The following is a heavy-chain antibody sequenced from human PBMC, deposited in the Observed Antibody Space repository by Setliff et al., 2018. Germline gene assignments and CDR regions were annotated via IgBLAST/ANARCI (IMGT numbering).Heavy chain of an antibody. Sequence: SETLSLTCAASGGSFTYYYWTWIRQPPGKGLEWIGETNHSGSTNYNPSLKSRVTISIDTSKNQFSLNLRSVTAADTAVYYCARGRNIEARLLDSWGQGNLVTVSS. D-gene: IGHD6-6*01. CDR2: TNHSGST. CDR1: GGSFTYYY. CDR3: ARGRNIEARLLDS. V-gene: IGHV4-34*01. J-gene: IGHJ4*02.